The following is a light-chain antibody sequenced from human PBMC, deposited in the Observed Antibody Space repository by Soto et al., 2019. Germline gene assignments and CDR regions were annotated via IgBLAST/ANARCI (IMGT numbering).Light chain of an antibody. CDR3: SSYTSSRGV. CDR2: DVS. J-gene: IGLJ1*01. V-gene: IGLV2-14*01. Sequence: QSVLTQPASVSGSRGQSITISCTGTSSDVGGYNYVSWYQQHPGKAPKLMIYDVSNRPSGVSNRFSGSKSGNTASLTISGLQAEDEADYYCSSYTSSRGVFGTGTKVTVL. CDR1: SSDVGGYNY.